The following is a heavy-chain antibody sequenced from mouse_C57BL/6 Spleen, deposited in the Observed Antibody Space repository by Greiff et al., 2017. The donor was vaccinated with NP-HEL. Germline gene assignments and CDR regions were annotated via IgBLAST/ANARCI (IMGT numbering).Heavy chain of an antibody. Sequence: QVQLKQPGTELVKPGASVKLSCKASGYTFTSYWMHWVKQRPGQGLEWIGNINPSNGGTNYNEKFKSKATLTVDKSSSTAYMQLSSLTSEDSAVYYCAREGATERGYFDVWGTGTTVTVSS. CDR1: GYTFTSYW. V-gene: IGHV1-53*01. D-gene: IGHD3-1*01. J-gene: IGHJ1*03. CDR2: INPSNGGT. CDR3: AREGATERGYFDV.